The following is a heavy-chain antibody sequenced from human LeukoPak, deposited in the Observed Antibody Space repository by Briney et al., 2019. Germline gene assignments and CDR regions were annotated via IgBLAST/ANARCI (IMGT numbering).Heavy chain of an antibody. CDR2: IEQDGGEK. V-gene: IGHV3-7*03. Sequence: GGSLRLSCAASGFRCSDYWMTWVRQAPGKGLEWVANIEQDGGEKYYVDSVKGRFTISRDNAKNSLYRHMNSLRVEDTAVYYCARGRYVDWLFDYWGQGTLVTVSS. D-gene: IGHD3-9*01. J-gene: IGHJ4*02. CDR1: GFRCSDYW. CDR3: ARGRYVDWLFDY.